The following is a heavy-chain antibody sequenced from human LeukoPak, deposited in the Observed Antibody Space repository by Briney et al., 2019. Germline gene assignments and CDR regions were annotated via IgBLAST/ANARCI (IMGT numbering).Heavy chain of an antibody. D-gene: IGHD3-3*01. Sequence: GGSLRLSCAASGFSFSSSWLRWVRQPPANGLVGGSRGNSDGSSTNYADSVKGRFTISRDNAKNTLYLQMNSLTAEDTAVYYCARSGLDYDFWCGSDYWGQGTLVTVSS. CDR2: GNSDGSST. J-gene: IGHJ4*02. CDR3: ARSGLDYDFWCGSDY. CDR1: GFSFSSSW. V-gene: IGHV3-74*01.